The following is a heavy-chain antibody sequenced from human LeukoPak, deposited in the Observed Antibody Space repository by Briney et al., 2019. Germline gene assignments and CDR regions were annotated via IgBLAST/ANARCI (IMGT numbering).Heavy chain of an antibody. J-gene: IGHJ4*02. CDR2: IYASGGA. CDR3: VRRHDY. V-gene: IGHV3-53*01. CDR1: GFDVNDNF. Sequence: GGSLRLSCVASGFDVNDNFMLWIRQTPGQGLEWISIIYASGGAFHSESVKGRFSAFRDTSKNTIFLQMNNLRAADTAMYYCVRRHDYWGQGTLVTVSS.